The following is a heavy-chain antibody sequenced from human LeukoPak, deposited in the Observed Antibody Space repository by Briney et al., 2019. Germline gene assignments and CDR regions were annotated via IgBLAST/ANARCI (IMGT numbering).Heavy chain of an antibody. CDR3: ARGSRAIVATKFARGRYMDV. CDR1: GYSISSGY. Sequence: LSLTCTVSGYSISSGYYWGWIRPPPGKGLEWVAVISHDGSNKYYADSVKGRFTISRDNSKNTLYLQMNSLRTEDTAVYYCARGSRAIVATKFARGRYMDVWGKGTTVTVSS. J-gene: IGHJ6*03. CDR2: ISHDGSNK. D-gene: IGHD5-12*01. V-gene: IGHV3-30*03.